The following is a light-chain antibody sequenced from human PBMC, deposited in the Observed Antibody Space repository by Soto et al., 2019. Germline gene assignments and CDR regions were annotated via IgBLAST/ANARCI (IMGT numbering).Light chain of an antibody. Sequence: EIVLTQSPGTLSLSPGERATLSCRASQSVSSYLAWYQQKPGHVPRLLMYGASNRATGIPDRFSGSGSGTDFTLTISRLEPEDFAVYYCQQYGSSPRTFGQGTKVDIK. V-gene: IGKV3-20*01. CDR1: QSVSSY. J-gene: IGKJ1*01. CDR2: GAS. CDR3: QQYGSSPRT.